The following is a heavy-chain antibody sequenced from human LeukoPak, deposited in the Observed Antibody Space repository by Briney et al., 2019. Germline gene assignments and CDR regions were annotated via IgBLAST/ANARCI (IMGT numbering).Heavy chain of an antibody. V-gene: IGHV4-30-4*01. J-gene: IGHJ6*02. Sequence: PSETLSLTCTVSGGSISSGDYYWSWIRQPPGKGLEWIGYIYYSGSTYYNPSLKSRVTISVDTSKNQFSLKLSSVTAADTAVYYCARGFGAYSSSWYGYYYGMDVWGQGTTVTVSS. D-gene: IGHD6-13*01. CDR1: GGSISSGDYY. CDR2: IYYSGST. CDR3: ARGFGAYSSSWYGYYYGMDV.